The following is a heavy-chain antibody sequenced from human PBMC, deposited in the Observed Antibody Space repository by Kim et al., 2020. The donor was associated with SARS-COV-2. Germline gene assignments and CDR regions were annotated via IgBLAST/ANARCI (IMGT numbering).Heavy chain of an antibody. D-gene: IGHD3-10*01. J-gene: IGHJ4*02. CDR3: AKAPYYGSGTALDY. CDR1: GFTFSSYA. V-gene: IGHV3-23*01. CDR2: ISGSGGST. Sequence: GGSLRLSCAASGFTFSSYAMSWVRQAPGKGLEWVSAISGSGGSTYYADSVKGRFTISRDNSKNTLYLQMNSLRAEDTAVYYCAKAPYYGSGTALDYWGQGTLVTVSS.